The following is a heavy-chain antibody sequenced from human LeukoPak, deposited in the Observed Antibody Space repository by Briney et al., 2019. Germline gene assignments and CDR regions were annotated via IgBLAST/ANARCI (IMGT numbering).Heavy chain of an antibody. Sequence: GGSLRLSCAASGFTFSSHWMSWVRQAPGQGLEWVANIKQDGSQEYYVDSVKGRFTISRDNAKSSLYLQMNNLKADDTAVYYCAREGTSLWFYFDYWGRGSLVTVSS. J-gene: IGHJ4*02. CDR3: AREGTSLWFYFDY. D-gene: IGHD2-21*01. V-gene: IGHV3-7*01. CDR1: GFTFSSHW. CDR2: IKQDGSQE.